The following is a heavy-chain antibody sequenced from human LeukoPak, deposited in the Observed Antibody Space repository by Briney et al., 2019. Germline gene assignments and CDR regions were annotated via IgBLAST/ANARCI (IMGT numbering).Heavy chain of an antibody. V-gene: IGHV1-24*01. D-gene: IGHD6-19*01. CDR2: FDPEDGEA. CDR3: ATGKSYSSGW. Sequence: ASVKVSCKASGYTFTTYAMNWVRQAPGQGLEWMGGFDPEDGEAIYAQKFQGRVTMTEDTSTDTAYMELSSLRSEDTAVYYCATGKSYSSGWWGQGTLVTVSS. CDR1: GYTFTTYA. J-gene: IGHJ4*02.